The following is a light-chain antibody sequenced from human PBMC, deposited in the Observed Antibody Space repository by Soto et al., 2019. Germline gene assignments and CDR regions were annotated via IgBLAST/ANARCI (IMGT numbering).Light chain of an antibody. J-gene: IGKJ2*01. CDR3: QFGVT. Sequence: EIVMTQSPAPLSVSPGESATLSCRASQSVSSNLAWYQQKPVQAPRLLVYGASTRATGIPVRFSGSGSGTDFTLTVSSLQSEDFAVYYCQFGVTFGQGTKLEIK. V-gene: IGKV3-15*01. CDR1: QSVSSN. CDR2: GAS.